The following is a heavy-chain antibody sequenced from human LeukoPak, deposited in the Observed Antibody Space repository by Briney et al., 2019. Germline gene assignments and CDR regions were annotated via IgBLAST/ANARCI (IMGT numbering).Heavy chain of an antibody. Sequence: GGSLRLSCAASGFTVSSNYMSWVRQAPGKGLEWVSAISGSGGSTYYADSVKGRFTISRDNSKNTLYLQMNSLRAEDTAVYYCAKDREWELRSGGFMDWGQGTLVTVSS. CDR1: GFTVSSNY. J-gene: IGHJ4*02. D-gene: IGHD1-26*01. CDR2: ISGSGGST. CDR3: AKDREWELRSGGFMD. V-gene: IGHV3-23*01.